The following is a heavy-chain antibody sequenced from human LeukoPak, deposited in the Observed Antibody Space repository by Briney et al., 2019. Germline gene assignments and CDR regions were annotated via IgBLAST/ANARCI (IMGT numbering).Heavy chain of an antibody. D-gene: IGHD6-13*01. CDR2: ISSSSSYI. Sequence: PGGSLRLSCAASGFTFSSYSMNWVRQAPGKGLEWVSSISSSSSYIYYADSMKGRFTISRDNAKNSLYLQMNSLRAEDTAVYYCARAPQQLVISWGQGTLVTVSS. V-gene: IGHV3-21*01. CDR3: ARAPQQLVIS. J-gene: IGHJ5*02. CDR1: GFTFSSYS.